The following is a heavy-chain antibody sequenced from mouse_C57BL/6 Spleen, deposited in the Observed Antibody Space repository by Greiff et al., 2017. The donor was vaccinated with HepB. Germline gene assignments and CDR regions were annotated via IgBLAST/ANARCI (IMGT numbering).Heavy chain of an antibody. D-gene: IGHD2-4*01. Sequence: QVQLQQSGAELMKPGASVKLSCKATGYTFTGYWIEWVKQRPGHGLEWIGEILPGSGSTNYNEKFKGKATFTADTSSNTAYMQLSSLTTEDSAIDNCARALYYEYDGGDYYAMEYWGQGTSVTVSS. V-gene: IGHV1-9*01. CDR1: GYTFTGYW. CDR2: ILPGSGST. J-gene: IGHJ4*01. CDR3: ARALYYEYDGGDYYAMEY.